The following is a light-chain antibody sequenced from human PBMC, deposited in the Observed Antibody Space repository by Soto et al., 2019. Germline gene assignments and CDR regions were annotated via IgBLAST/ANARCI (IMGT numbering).Light chain of an antibody. V-gene: IGKV1-39*01. J-gene: IGKJ1*01. Sequence: DIQMTQSPSSLSSSFGDRVTITCGASQSISSYLNWYQQKPGKAPKLLIYAASSLQSGVPSRFSGSGSGTDFTLTISSLKNEDFATYYCQQLNSYPWTFGQGTKVDIK. CDR3: QQLNSYPWT. CDR1: QSISSY. CDR2: AAS.